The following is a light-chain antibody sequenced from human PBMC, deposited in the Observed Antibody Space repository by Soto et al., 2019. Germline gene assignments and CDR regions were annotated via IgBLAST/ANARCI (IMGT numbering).Light chain of an antibody. V-gene: IGKV3-20*01. J-gene: IGKJ3*01. Sequence: EIVLTQSPGTLSLSPGERATLSRRASQSVSSSYLAWYQQKPGQAPRLLIYVASSRATGIPDRFSGSGSGTDFTLTISRLEPEDFAVYYCQQYGSSLFTFGPGTKVDIK. CDR3: QQYGSSLFT. CDR1: QSVSSSY. CDR2: VAS.